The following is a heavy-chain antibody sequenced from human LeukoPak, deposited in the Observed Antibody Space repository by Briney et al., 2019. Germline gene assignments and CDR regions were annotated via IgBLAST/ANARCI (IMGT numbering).Heavy chain of an antibody. J-gene: IGHJ4*02. CDR2: INTGGSST. D-gene: IGHD2-2*01. Sequence: GGSLRLSCAASGFTFSSYWMHWVRQAPGKGLVWVSRINTGGSSTSYADSVKGRFTISRGNAKNTLYLQMNSLRAEDTAVYYCASGSSTSCYDWGQGTLVTVSS. CDR1: GFTFSSYW. CDR3: ASGSSTSCYD. V-gene: IGHV3-74*01.